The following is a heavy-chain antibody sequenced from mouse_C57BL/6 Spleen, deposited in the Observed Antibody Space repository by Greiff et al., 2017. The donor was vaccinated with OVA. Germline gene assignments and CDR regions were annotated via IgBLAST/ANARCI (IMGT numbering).Heavy chain of an antibody. V-gene: IGHV1-81*01. CDR3: ASPHDYDAMDY. CDR1: GYTFTSYG. CDR2: IYPRSGNT. Sequence: VKLVESGAELARPGASVKLSCKASGYTFTSYGISWVKQRTGQGLEWIGEIYPRSGNTYYNEKFKGKATMTADKSSSTAYMELRSLTSEDSAVYFCASPHDYDAMDYWGQGTSVTVSS. J-gene: IGHJ4*01.